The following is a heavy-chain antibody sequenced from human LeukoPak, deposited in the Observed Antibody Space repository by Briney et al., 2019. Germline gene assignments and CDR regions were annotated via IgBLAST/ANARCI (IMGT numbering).Heavy chain of an antibody. CDR3: RGPIDLWLYYGMDV. D-gene: IGHD5-18*01. Sequence: GGSLRLSCIASGFSFADHAMSWVRQAPGKGLEWVAFVRSKNYRGTAEYAASVRGRFTISRDDSMSIAYLQMNSLETEDTAVYCARGPIDLWLYYGMDVWGQGTTVIVSS. V-gene: IGHV3-49*04. CDR2: VRSKNYRGTA. J-gene: IGHJ6*02. CDR1: GFSFADHA.